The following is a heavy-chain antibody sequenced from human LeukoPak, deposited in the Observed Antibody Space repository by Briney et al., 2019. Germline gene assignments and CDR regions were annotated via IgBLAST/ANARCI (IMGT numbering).Heavy chain of an antibody. D-gene: IGHD3-3*01. CDR1: GFTVSSNY. CDR3: ATNYDFWSGCYMEFDY. Sequence: GVSLRLSCASSGFTVSSNYMSWVRQAPGKGLEWVSVIYSGGSTYYADSVKGRFTISRDNSKNTLYLQMNSLRAEDTAVYYCATNYDFWSGCYMEFDYWGQGTLVTVSS. V-gene: IGHV3-66*02. CDR2: IYSGGST. J-gene: IGHJ4*02.